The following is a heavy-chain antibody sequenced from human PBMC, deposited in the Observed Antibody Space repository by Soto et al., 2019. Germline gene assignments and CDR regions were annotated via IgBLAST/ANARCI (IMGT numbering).Heavy chain of an antibody. CDR1: GFTFRDYY. CDR2: ISSSGSTI. J-gene: IGHJ4*02. CDR3: ARVRIADTLEIDY. V-gene: IGHV3-11*01. Sequence: PGGSLRLSCAASGFTFRDYYMSWIRQAPGKGLECLPYISSSGSTIYYTDSVKGRFTISRDNAKDSLYLQMDSLRAEDSAVYYCARVRIADTLEIDYWRQGTLVTVSS. D-gene: IGHD6-13*01.